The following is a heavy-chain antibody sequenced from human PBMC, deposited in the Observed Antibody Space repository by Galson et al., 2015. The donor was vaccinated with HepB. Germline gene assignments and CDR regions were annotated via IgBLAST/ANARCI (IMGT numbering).Heavy chain of an antibody. CDR3: ARGWECSSTSCYGRGNY. J-gene: IGHJ4*02. Sequence: SLRLSCAASGFTFSSYSMNWLRQAPGRGLEWVSSISSSSSYIYYADSVKGRLTISRDNAKNSLYLQMNSLRAEDTAVYYCARGWECSSTSCYGRGNYWGQGTLFTVSS. CDR2: ISSSSSYI. D-gene: IGHD2-2*01. CDR1: GFTFSSYS. V-gene: IGHV3-21*01.